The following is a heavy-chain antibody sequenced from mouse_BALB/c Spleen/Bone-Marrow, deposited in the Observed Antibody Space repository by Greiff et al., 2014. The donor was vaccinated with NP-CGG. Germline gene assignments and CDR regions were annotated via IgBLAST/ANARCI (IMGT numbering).Heavy chain of an antibody. CDR2: ISDGGSYT. V-gene: IGHV5-4*02. D-gene: IGHD2-4*01. Sequence: EVQLVESGGGLVKPGGSLKLSCAASGFTFSDYYMYWVRQTPEKRLEWVATISDGGSYTYYPDSVKGRFTISRDNAKNNLYLRMSSLKSEDTATYYCARVSYDYFDYWGQGTTLTVSS. CDR1: GFTFSDYY. CDR3: ARVSYDYFDY. J-gene: IGHJ2*01.